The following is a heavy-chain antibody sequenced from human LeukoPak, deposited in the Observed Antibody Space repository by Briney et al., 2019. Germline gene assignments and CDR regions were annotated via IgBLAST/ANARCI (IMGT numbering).Heavy chain of an antibody. CDR2: IRYDGSNK. D-gene: IGHD3-22*01. J-gene: IGHJ4*02. CDR1: GFTFSSYG. V-gene: IGHV3-30*02. Sequence: GGSLRLSCAASGFTFSSYGMHWVRQAPGKGLEWVAFIRYDGSNKYYADSVKGRFTISRDNSKNTLYLQMNSLRAEDTAVYYCSRDDTYYDSSGYHDYWGQGTLVTVSS. CDR3: SRDDTYYDSSGYHDY.